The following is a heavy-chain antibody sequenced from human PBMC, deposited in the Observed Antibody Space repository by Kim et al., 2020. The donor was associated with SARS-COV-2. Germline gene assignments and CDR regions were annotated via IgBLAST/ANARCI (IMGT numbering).Heavy chain of an antibody. D-gene: IGHD6-19*01. CDR2: ISSSGSTI. CDR3: ARELGIAVAGDHAFDI. V-gene: IGHV3-48*03. Sequence: GGSLRLSCAASGFTFSSYEMNWVRQAPGKGLEWVSYISSSGSTIYYADSVKGRFTISRDNSKNSLYLQMNSLRAEDTAVYYCARELGIAVAGDHAFDIWGQGTMVNVSS. J-gene: IGHJ3*02. CDR1: GFTFSSYE.